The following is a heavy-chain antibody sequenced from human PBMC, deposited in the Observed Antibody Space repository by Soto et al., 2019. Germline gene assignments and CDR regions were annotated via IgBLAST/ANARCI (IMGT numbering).Heavy chain of an antibody. V-gene: IGHV3-30-3*01. Sequence: QVQLVESGGGVVQPGRSLRLSCAASGFTFSSYAMHWVRQAPGKGLEWVAVISYDGSNKYYGDSVKGRFTISRDNSKNTLYLQMNSLRAEDTAVYYCARDRGVAAAGLAGWFDPWGQGTLVTVSS. D-gene: IGHD6-13*01. J-gene: IGHJ5*02. CDR2: ISYDGSNK. CDR1: GFTFSSYA. CDR3: ARDRGVAAAGLAGWFDP.